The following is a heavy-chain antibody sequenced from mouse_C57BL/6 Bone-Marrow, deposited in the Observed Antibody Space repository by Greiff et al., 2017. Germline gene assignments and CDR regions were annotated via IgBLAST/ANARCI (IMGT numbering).Heavy chain of an antibody. V-gene: IGHV1-64*01. CDR2: IHPNSGST. CDR1: GYTFTSYW. D-gene: IGHD1-1*01. CDR3: ARGPITTAFDV. Sequence: QVQLQQPGAELVKPGASVKLSCKASGYTFTSYWMHWVKQRPGQGLEWIGMIHPNSGSTNYNEKFKSKATLTVDKSSSTAYMQLSSLTSEDAAVYYCARGPITTAFDVWGTGTTVTVSS. J-gene: IGHJ1*03.